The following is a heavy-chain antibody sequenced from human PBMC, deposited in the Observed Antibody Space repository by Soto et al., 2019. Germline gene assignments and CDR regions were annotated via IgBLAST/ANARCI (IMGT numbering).Heavy chain of an antibody. V-gene: IGHV3-21*01. CDR1: GFNLRDFN. CDR3: ARDRGYDAHDYYYNAMDV. Sequence: GGSLGLSXISSGFNLRDFNLNWVRQAPGEGLEWVSGIRGFSPYTFYAESVKGRFTISRDNAKNSLYLQMNSLRAEDTAVYYCARDRGYDAHDYYYNAMDVWGQGTTVTVSS. D-gene: IGHD2-15*01. CDR2: IRGFSPYT. J-gene: IGHJ6*02.